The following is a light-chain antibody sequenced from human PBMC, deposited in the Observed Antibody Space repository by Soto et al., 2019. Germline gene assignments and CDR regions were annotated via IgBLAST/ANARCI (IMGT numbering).Light chain of an antibody. CDR2: LEGGGSY. CDR1: SGHSNNI. CDR3: ETWDSNFHSP. J-gene: IGLJ2*01. Sequence: QPVLTQPSSASASLGSSVKLTCTLNSGHSNNIIAWHQQQPGKAPRYLMKLEGGGSYTKGSGVPDRFSGYSSGADRHLTISNLQSEDEADYYCETWDSNFHSPFGGGTKLTVL. V-gene: IGLV4-60*03.